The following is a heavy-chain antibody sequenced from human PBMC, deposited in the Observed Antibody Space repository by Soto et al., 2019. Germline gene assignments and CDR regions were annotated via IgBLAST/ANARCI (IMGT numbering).Heavy chain of an antibody. Sequence: GGSLRLSCAASGFTVNSNYMSWVRQAPGKGLEWVSVIYSGGSTYYADSVKGRFTISRHNSKNTLYLQMNSLRAEDTAVYYCARGRVPAAMRYYYYYMDVWGKGTTVTVSS. CDR2: IYSGGST. CDR1: GFTVNSNY. CDR3: ARGRVPAAMRYYYYYMDV. J-gene: IGHJ6*03. V-gene: IGHV3-53*04. D-gene: IGHD2-2*01.